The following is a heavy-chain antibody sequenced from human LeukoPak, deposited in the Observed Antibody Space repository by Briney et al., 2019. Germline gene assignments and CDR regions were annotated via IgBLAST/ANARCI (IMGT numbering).Heavy chain of an antibody. V-gene: IGHV3-7*01. CDR3: AREEPGGYYYYYGMDV. J-gene: IGHJ6*02. D-gene: IGHD3-10*01. Sequence: PGGSLRLSCVGSGFTFSGQYMSWVRQAPGNGLEWVANIRPDSSAKMYVDSVKGRFSISRDNAKNEVFLQMNSLRAEDTAVYYCAREEPGGYYYYYGMDVWGQGTTVTVSS. CDR1: GFTFSGQY. CDR2: IRPDSSAK.